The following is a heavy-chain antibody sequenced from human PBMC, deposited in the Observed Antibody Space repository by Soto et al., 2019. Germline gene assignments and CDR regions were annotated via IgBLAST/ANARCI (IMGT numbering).Heavy chain of an antibody. D-gene: IGHD1-26*01. CDR3: ARDSGSSPLSLDY. Sequence: QVQLVESGGGVVQPGRSLRLSCAASGCTFSSYAMHWVRQAPGNGLEWVAVISYDGSNKYYADYVKGRFTISIDNSNNTLYLQMNSLRAEDTAVYYCARDSGSSPLSLDYWGQGTLVTVSS. V-gene: IGHV3-30-3*01. J-gene: IGHJ4*02. CDR1: GCTFSSYA. CDR2: ISYDGSNK.